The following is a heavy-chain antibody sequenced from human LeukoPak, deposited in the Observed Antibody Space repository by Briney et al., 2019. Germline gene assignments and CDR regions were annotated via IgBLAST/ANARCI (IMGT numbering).Heavy chain of an antibody. CDR1: GGSISSYY. D-gene: IGHD3-22*01. Sequence: SETLSLTCTVSGGSISSYYWSWLRQPPGKGLEWIGYIYYSGSTNYNPSLKSRVTISVDTSKNQFSLKLSSVTAADTAVYYCARLDDSSGYYFLFDYWGQGTLVTVSS. CDR2: IYYSGST. J-gene: IGHJ4*02. V-gene: IGHV4-59*08. CDR3: ARLDDSSGYYFLFDY.